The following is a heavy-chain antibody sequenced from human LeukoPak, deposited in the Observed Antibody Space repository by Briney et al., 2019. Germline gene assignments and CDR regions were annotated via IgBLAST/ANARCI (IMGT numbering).Heavy chain of an antibody. CDR3: ARCSSRWYESPTYYFDY. D-gene: IGHD6-13*01. V-gene: IGHV4-4*07. J-gene: IGHJ4*02. CDR1: GGSISNYY. CDR2: IYTSGST. Sequence: SEPLSLTCTVSGGSISNYYWSWIRQPAGKGLGWVGLIYTSGSTNYTPTLKSRVTMSVDTSKSQSSLKLSSVTAADTAVYYCARCSSRWYESPTYYFDYSGQGTLVTVSS.